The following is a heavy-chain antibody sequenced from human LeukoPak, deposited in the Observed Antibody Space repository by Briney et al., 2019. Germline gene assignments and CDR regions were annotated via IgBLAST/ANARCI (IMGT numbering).Heavy chain of an antibody. J-gene: IGHJ4*02. D-gene: IGHD6-13*01. Sequence: GGSLRLSCAASGFTFSSYGMHWVRQAPGKGLEWVAFIRYDGSNKYYADSVKGRFTISRDNSKNTLYLQMNSLRAEDTAVYYCAKDLLRYSSSWYYFDYWGQGTLVTVSS. CDR2: IRYDGSNK. V-gene: IGHV3-30*02. CDR1: GFTFSSYG. CDR3: AKDLLRYSSSWYYFDY.